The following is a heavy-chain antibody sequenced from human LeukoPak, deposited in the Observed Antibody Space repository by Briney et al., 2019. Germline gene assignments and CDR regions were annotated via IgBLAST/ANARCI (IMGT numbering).Heavy chain of an antibody. CDR3: ARKGYSSGWYQDAFDV. V-gene: IGHV4-59*01. J-gene: IGHJ3*01. Sequence: SETLSLTCTVSGGSISSYYWSWIRQPPGKGLEWIGYIYYSGSTNYNPSLKSRVTISVDTSKNQFSLKLSSVTAADTAVYYRARKGYSSGWYQDAFDVWGQGTMVTVSS. D-gene: IGHD6-19*01. CDR2: IYYSGST. CDR1: GGSISSYY.